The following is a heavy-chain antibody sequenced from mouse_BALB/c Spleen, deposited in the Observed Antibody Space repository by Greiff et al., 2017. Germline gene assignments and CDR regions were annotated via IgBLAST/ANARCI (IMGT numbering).Heavy chain of an antibody. CDR3: ARGHYGSSYYFDY. V-gene: IGHV2-9*02. J-gene: IGHJ2*01. CDR2: IWAGGST. D-gene: IGHD1-1*01. Sequence: QVQLKQSGPGLVAPSQSLSITCTVSGFSLTSYGVHWVRQPPGKGLEWLGVIWAGGSTNYNSALMSRLSISKDNSKSQVFLKMNSLQTDDTAMYYCARGHYGSSYYFDYWGQGITLTVSS. CDR1: GFSLTSYG.